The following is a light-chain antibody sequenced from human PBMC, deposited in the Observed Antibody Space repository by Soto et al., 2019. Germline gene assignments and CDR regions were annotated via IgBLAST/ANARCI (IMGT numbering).Light chain of an antibody. CDR1: SSYVGGYNF. CDR3: CSYAGTYTYVV. J-gene: IGLJ2*01. Sequence: QSVLTQPRSVSGSPGQSVTISCTGTSSYVGGYNFVSWYQHHPGKAPKVLIYDVSKRPSGVPDRFSGSKSGNTASLTISGLQAEDEADYHCCSYAGTYTYVVFGGGTKVTVL. V-gene: IGLV2-11*01. CDR2: DVS.